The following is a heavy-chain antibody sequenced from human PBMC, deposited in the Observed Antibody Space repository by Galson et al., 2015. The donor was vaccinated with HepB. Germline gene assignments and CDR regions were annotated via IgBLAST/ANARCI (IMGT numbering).Heavy chain of an antibody. D-gene: IGHD5-12*01. Sequence: SLRLSCAASGFSFSVHSMNWVRQAPGKGLQWVSYISGGSKTILYADSVKGRFTISRDNGKNSLYLQMSSLRADDTALYSCVRDGRRGYDMDYWGQGTLVTVSS. J-gene: IGHJ4*02. CDR2: ISGGSKTI. CDR1: GFSFSVHS. V-gene: IGHV3-48*01. CDR3: VRDGRRGYDMDY.